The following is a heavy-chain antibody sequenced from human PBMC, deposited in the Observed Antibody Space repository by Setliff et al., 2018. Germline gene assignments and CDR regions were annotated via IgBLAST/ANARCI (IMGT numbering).Heavy chain of an antibody. Sequence: PGGSLRLSCAASGFTFRNYYMSWIRQTPGKGLEWVANIKGDGSEKFYLASVKGRFTISRDNAKNILYLQMNSLRVEDTAVYYCARLSIKSGGGPYYNYYYMDVWGKGTTVTVSS. J-gene: IGHJ6*03. CDR1: GFTFRNYY. V-gene: IGHV3-7*01. CDR2: IKGDGSEK. CDR3: ARLSIKSGGGPYYNYYYMDV. D-gene: IGHD3-16*01.